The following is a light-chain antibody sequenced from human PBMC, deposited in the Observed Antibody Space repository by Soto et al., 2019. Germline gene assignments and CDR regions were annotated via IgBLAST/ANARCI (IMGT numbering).Light chain of an antibody. CDR1: TSNIGGNS. J-gene: IGLJ2*01. V-gene: IGLV1-47*01. CDR3: AAWDDSLSGVV. CDR2: KND. Sequence: QSVLTQPPSASGTPGQRVTISCSGSTSNIGGNSVYWYQQFPGTAPRLLIYKNDQRPSGVPDRFSGSKSGTSASLAISGRRSEDETDYYCAAWDDSLSGVVFGGGTKLTVL.